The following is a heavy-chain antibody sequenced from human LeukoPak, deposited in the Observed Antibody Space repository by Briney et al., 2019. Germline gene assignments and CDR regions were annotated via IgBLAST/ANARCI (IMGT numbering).Heavy chain of an antibody. CDR1: GGSLSGYY. CDR2: MYYSGTT. V-gene: IGHV4-59*01. D-gene: IGHD1-26*01. CDR3: ASYIVGGSLGD. Sequence: PSETLSLTCTVSGGSLSGYYWSWIRHPPGKGLEWIGNMYYSGTTNYNPSLKSRVTMSIDTSKNQFSLKLSSVTAADTAVYYCASYIVGGSLGDWGQGTLVTVSS. J-gene: IGHJ4*02.